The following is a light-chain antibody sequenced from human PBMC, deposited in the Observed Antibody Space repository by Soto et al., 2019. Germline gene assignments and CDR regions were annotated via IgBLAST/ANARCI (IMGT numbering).Light chain of an antibody. Sequence: QAVVTQEPSLTVCPGGTVSLTCGSSTGAVTSEHYAYWFQQKPGQAPRTLIYNTNNKQSWTPARFSGSLLGGKAALTLSGAQPEDEAEYYCLLSYSGPRVFGGVPKVTVL. CDR3: LLSYSGPRV. CDR2: NTN. J-gene: IGLJ3*02. V-gene: IGLV7-46*01. CDR1: TGAVTSEHY.